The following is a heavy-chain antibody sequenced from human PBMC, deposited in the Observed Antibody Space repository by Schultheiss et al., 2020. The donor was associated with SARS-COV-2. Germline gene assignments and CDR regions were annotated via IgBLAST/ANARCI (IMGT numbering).Heavy chain of an antibody. CDR2: INHSGST. J-gene: IGHJ3*02. CDR3: ARITMIVVVTTHHDAFDI. V-gene: IGHV4-34*01. D-gene: IGHD3-22*01. Sequence: SQTLSLTCAVYGGSFSGYYWSWIRQPPGKGLEWIGEINHSGSTYYNPSLKSRVTISVDTSKNQFSLKLSSVTAADTAVYYCARITMIVVVTTHHDAFDIWGQGTMVTVSS. CDR1: GGSFSGYY.